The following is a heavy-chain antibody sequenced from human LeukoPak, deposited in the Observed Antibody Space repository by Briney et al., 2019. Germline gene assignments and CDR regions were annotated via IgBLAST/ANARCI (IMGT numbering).Heavy chain of an antibody. Sequence: PGRSLSLSCAASGFTFSNYAMHWARQAPGKGLEWVAVISYDGSNKYYADSVKGRFTISRDNSKNTLYLQMNSLRAEDTAVYYCAKDLPLIVGATLDYWGQGTLVTVSS. V-gene: IGHV3-30*04. CDR3: AKDLPLIVGATLDY. CDR2: ISYDGSNK. D-gene: IGHD1-26*01. CDR1: GFTFSNYA. J-gene: IGHJ4*02.